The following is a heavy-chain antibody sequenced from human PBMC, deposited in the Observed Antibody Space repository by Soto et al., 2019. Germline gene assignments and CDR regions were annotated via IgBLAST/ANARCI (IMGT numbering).Heavy chain of an antibody. V-gene: IGHV4-59*08. CDR3: ARGRSTGWYGGNDY. D-gene: IGHD6-19*01. J-gene: IGHJ4*02. CDR1: GGSISDYY. Sequence: QVQLQESGPGLVKPSETLSLTCTVSGGSISDYYWSWIRQSPEKGLVWIGYIHSSGSTKYNPSLKSRVTISVDKSKKQFSLSITSVTAPDTALYYCARGRSTGWYGGNDYWGQGTLVTVSS. CDR2: IHSSGST.